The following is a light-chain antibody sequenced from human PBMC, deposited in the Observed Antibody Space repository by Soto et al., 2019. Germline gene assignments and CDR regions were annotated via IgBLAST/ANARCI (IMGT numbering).Light chain of an antibody. V-gene: IGKV3-15*01. Sequence: EILMTQSPATLSVSPGERATLSCRASQSVRNNLAWYQQKPGQAPRLLIYGASTRATGIPVKFSGSGSGTEFTLTITSLQSEDFAVYYCQQYNKWPETFGQGTKVDNK. CDR1: QSVRNN. CDR2: GAS. J-gene: IGKJ1*01. CDR3: QQYNKWPET.